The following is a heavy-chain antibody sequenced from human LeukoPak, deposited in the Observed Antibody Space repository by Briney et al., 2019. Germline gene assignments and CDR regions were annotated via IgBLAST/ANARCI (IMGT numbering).Heavy chain of an antibody. CDR1: GYTFTGYY. V-gene: IGHV1-2*02. J-gene: IGHJ4*02. Sequence: ASVKVSYKASGYTFTGYYMHWVRQAPGQGLEWMGWINPNSGGTNYAQKFQGRVTMTRDTSISTAYMELSRLRSDDTAVYYCARANKRGYSYGLGYWGQGTLVTVSS. D-gene: IGHD5-18*01. CDR2: INPNSGGT. CDR3: ARANKRGYSYGLGY.